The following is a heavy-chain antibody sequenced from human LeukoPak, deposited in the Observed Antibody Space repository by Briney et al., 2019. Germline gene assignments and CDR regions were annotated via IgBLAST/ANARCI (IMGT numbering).Heavy chain of an antibody. V-gene: IGHV4-59*08. CDR3: ARRRYNWNDASDAFDI. J-gene: IGHJ3*02. CDR1: GGSISSYY. D-gene: IGHD1-1*01. Sequence: PSETLSLTCTVPGGSISSYYWSWIRQPPGKGLEWIGYIYYSGSTNYNPSLKSRVTISVDTSKNQFSLKLSSVTAADTAVYYCARRRYNWNDASDAFDIWGQGTMVTVSS. CDR2: IYYSGST.